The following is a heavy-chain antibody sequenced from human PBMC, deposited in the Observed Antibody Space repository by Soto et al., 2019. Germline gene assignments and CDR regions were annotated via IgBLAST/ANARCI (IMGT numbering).Heavy chain of an antibody. CDR2: ISSYNGDT. Sequence: QVQLVQSGAEVKKPGVSVKVSCKASGYTFSTYGISWVRQAPGQGLDWMGWISSYNGDTNYAQKFQGRVTMTTDTSTSTAYMELRRLTSDDTAVYYCARDGPPPYYYYALDVWGQGTTVTVSS. CDR3: ARDGPPPYYYYALDV. V-gene: IGHV1-18*01. J-gene: IGHJ6*02. CDR1: GYTFSTYG.